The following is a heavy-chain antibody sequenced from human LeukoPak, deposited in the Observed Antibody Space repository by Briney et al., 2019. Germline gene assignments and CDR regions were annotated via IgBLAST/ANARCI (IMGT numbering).Heavy chain of an antibody. J-gene: IGHJ5*02. CDR3: ARSSSLSFDP. V-gene: IGHV4-30-4*08. Sequence: SETLSLTXTVSGGSISSGDYYWSWIRQPPGKGLEWIGYIYYSGSTYYNPSLKSRVTISVDTSKNQFSLKLSSVTAADTAVYYCARSSSLSFDPWGQGTLVTVSS. CDR2: IYYSGST. D-gene: IGHD6-13*01. CDR1: GGSISSGDYY.